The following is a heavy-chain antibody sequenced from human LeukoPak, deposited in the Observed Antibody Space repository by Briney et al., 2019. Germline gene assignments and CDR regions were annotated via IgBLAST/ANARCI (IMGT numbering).Heavy chain of an antibody. J-gene: IGHJ4*02. CDR3: ASEPLIDF. Sequence: PGGSLRLSCAASGFTFCRYSMNSVPQAPGKGLEWGSYISSSISTIYYADSVKGRFSISRDNAKNSLYLQMSSLRAEDTAVYYCASEPLIDFWGQGTLVTVSS. CDR1: GFTFCRYS. V-gene: IGHV3-48*01. CDR2: ISSSISTI.